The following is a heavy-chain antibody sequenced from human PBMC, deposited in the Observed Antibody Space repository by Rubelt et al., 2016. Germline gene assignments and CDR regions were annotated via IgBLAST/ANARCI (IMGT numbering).Heavy chain of an antibody. Sequence: EVQLLESGGGLVQPGGSLRLSCAASGFTFSSYAMSWVRQAPGMGLAWVSAIRGSGGRTYYADSVKGRFSISRDSSKNTLYLQMNSLGAEDTAVYYCAEVGGGRVGAFDYWGQGTLVTVSS. CDR3: AEVGGGRVGAFDY. V-gene: IGHV3-23*01. CDR2: IRGSGGRT. J-gene: IGHJ4*02. D-gene: IGHD1-26*01. CDR1: GFTFSSYA.